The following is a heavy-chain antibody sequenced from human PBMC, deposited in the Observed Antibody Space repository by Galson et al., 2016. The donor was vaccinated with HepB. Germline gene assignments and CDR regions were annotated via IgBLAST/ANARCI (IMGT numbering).Heavy chain of an antibody. V-gene: IGHV4-39*01. J-gene: IGHJ5*02. Sequence: SETLSLTCTVSGGSISSSSYYWGWIRQPPGKGLEWIGSIYYSGSTYYNPSLKSRVTISVDTSKSQFSLKLSSVTAADTAVYYCARRQSVSYQRKGVWFDPWGQGTLVTVSS. D-gene: IGHD2-2*01. CDR2: IYYSGST. CDR1: GGSISSSSYY. CDR3: ARRQSVSYQRKGVWFDP.